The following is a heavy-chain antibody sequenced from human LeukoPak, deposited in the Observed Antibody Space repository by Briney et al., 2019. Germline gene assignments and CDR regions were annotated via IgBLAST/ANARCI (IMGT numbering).Heavy chain of an antibody. V-gene: IGHV4-61*08. CDR3: ARQYSSGWPYLDH. CDR1: GGSISSGDYY. Sequence: PSETLSLTCTVSGGSISSGDYYWSWIRQPPGKGLEWIGYIYYSGSTNYNPSLKSRVTISVDTSKNQFSLKLSSVTAADTAVYYCARQYSSGWPYLDHWGQGTLVTVSS. J-gene: IGHJ4*02. CDR2: IYYSGST. D-gene: IGHD6-19*01.